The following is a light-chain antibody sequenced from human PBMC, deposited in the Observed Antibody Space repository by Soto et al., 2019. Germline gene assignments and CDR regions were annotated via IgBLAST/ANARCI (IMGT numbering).Light chain of an antibody. Sequence: IQMTQSPSTLSASVGDRVTMTCRASQSISSWLAWYQQKPGKAPKLLIYDASSLESGVPSRFSGSGSGTEFTLTISSLQPDDFATYYCQQYNSYAPTWTFGQGTKV. V-gene: IGKV1-5*01. CDR3: QQYNSYAPTWT. J-gene: IGKJ1*01. CDR1: QSISSW. CDR2: DAS.